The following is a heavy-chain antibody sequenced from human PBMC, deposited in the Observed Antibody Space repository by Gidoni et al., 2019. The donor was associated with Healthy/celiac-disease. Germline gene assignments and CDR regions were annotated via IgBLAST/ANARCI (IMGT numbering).Heavy chain of an antibody. CDR2: T. D-gene: IGHD4-17*01. Sequence: TYYNPSLKSRVTISVDTSKNQFSLKLSSVTAADTAVYYCARKHSPDYGDYGGGGPFDYWGQGTLVTVSS. J-gene: IGHJ4*02. V-gene: IGHV4-31*02. CDR3: ARKHSPDYGDYGGGGPFDY.